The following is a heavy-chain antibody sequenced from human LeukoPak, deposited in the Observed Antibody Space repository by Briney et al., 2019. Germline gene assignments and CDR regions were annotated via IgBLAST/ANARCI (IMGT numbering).Heavy chain of an antibody. CDR2: INRRGST. CDR1: GGSFSGYY. D-gene: IGHD1-1*01. CDR3: ARGNRGDNWNDPVIAFDV. J-gene: IGHJ3*01. Sequence: PSETLSLTCAVYGGSFSGYYWSWIRQPPGKGLTWIGEINRRGSTNYNPSLKRRVTISIDTSKNQFSLKLTFVTAADTGVYYCARGNRGDNWNDPVIAFDVWGRGTMVTVSS. V-gene: IGHV4-34*01.